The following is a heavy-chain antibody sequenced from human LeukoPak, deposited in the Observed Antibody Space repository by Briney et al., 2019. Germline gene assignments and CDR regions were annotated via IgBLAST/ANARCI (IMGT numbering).Heavy chain of an antibody. CDR1: GYTFTDYY. Sequence: ASVKVSCKASGYTFTDYYIHWVRQATGQGLEWMGWMNPNSGNTGYAQKFQGRVTMTRNTSISTAYMELSSLRSEDTAVYYCARTTKGSGYPRYDYWGQGTLVTVSS. CDR2: MNPNSGNT. J-gene: IGHJ4*02. V-gene: IGHV1-8*02. D-gene: IGHD3-22*01. CDR3: ARTTKGSGYPRYDY.